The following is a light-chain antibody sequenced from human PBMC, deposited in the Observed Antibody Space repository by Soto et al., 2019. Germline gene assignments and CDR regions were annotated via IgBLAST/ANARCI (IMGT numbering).Light chain of an antibody. CDR3: QSYDSSLSGWV. CDR2: GNI. CDR1: SSNIGAGYD. Sequence: QSVLTQPPSVSGAPGQRVTISCTGSSSNIGAGYDVHWYQQLPGTAPKLLIYGNINRPSGVPDRFSGSKSGTSASLAITGLQAEDEADYYCQSYDSSLSGWVFGGGTHLTVL. J-gene: IGLJ3*02. V-gene: IGLV1-40*01.